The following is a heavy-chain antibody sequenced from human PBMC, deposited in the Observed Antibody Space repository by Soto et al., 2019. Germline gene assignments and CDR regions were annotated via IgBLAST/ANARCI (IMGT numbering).Heavy chain of an antibody. CDR2: IYSSGST. D-gene: IGHD3-22*01. Sequence: EVQLVESGGGLIQPGGSLILSCAASGFTVSSNDMSWVRQAPGKGLEWVSLIYSSGSTHYADSVKGRFTISRDNSKNTLYLQMNSLRAEDTAVYYCARRPLNSNGAYWGQGTLVTVSS. J-gene: IGHJ4*02. V-gene: IGHV3-53*01. CDR1: GFTVSSND. CDR3: ARRPLNSNGAY.